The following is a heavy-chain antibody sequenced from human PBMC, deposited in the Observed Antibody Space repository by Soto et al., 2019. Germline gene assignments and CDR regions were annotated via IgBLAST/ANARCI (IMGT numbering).Heavy chain of an antibody. Sequence: PSETLSLTCTVSGGSISSGDYYWSWIRQPPGKGLEWIGYIYYSGSTYYNPSLKSRVTISVDTSKNQFSLKLSSVTAADTAVYYCARGYDSSGHVFDYWGQGXLVTVYS. CDR1: GGSISSGDYY. CDR2: IYYSGST. J-gene: IGHJ4*02. V-gene: IGHV4-30-4*01. CDR3: ARGYDSSGHVFDY. D-gene: IGHD3-22*01.